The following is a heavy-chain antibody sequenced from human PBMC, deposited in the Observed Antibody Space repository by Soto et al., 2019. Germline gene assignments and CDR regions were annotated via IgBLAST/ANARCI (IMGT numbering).Heavy chain of an antibody. CDR1: GYTFTSYG. D-gene: IGHD5-18*01. J-gene: IGHJ6*02. CDR2: ISAYNGNT. CDR3: ARDLLRYSYGYQLGMDV. Sequence: ASVKVSCKASGYTFTSYGISWVRQAPGQGLEWMGWISAYNGNTNYAQKLQGRVTMTTDTSTSTAYMEQRSLRSDATAVYYSARDLLRYSYGYQLGMDVWGQGTTVTVSS. V-gene: IGHV1-18*01.